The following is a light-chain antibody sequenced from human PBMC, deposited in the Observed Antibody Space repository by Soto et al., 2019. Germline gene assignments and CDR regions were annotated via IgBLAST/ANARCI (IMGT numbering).Light chain of an antibody. CDR1: QTISNY. J-gene: IGKJ5*01. V-gene: IGKV1-39*01. Sequence: DIQMTQSPSSLSASLGDRVTITCRASQTISNYLNLYQQKSGTAPELLVYAASNLQSGVPSRFTGSGSGTHFTLTISGLEPADFATYFCQQSYNTPITFGQGTRLEIK. CDR2: AAS. CDR3: QQSYNTPIT.